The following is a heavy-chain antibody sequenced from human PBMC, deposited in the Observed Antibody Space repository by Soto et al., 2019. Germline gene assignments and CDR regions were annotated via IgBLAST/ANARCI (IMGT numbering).Heavy chain of an antibody. V-gene: IGHV3-48*02. CDR1: GYSLSDYS. J-gene: IGHJ3*01. CDR2: FGTSRKYI. CDR3: VRARDWAFDV. Sequence: GGTLRLSCVAAGYSLSDYSMNWVRHAPGEGPEWASYFGTSRKYIYYSDSVKGRFTISRDDAKDSLYLQLSSLRDEDTARYYCVRARDWAFDVWRQVTMVTVSS. D-gene: IGHD3-9*01.